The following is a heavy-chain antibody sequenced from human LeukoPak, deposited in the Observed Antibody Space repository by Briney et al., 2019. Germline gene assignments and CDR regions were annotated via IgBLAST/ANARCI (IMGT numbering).Heavy chain of an antibody. CDR3: ARRGLNRLNFDY. D-gene: IGHD3-16*01. CDR2: IHYSGST. CDR1: DDSINNNY. J-gene: IGHJ4*02. Sequence: NPSETLSLTCTVSDDSINNNYWSWLRQPPGKELECIGYIHYSGSTNYNPSLKSRVTISSYTSKNQFSLKLNSVTAADTAVYYCARRGLNRLNFDYWGQGTLATVSS. V-gene: IGHV4-59*08.